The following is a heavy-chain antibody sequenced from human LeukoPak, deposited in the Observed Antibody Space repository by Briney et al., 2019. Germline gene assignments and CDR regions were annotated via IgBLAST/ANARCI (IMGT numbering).Heavy chain of an antibody. CDR3: ARMTRYYYMDV. V-gene: IGHV4-38-2*02. J-gene: IGHJ6*03. CDR1: AYSISSGYY. CDR2: IYHSGST. Sequence: SETLSLTCTVSAYSISSGYYWGWIRQPPGKGLEWIGSIYHSGSTYYNPSLKSRVTISVDTSKNQFSLKLSSVTAADTAVYYCARMTRYYYMDVWGKGTTVTVSS.